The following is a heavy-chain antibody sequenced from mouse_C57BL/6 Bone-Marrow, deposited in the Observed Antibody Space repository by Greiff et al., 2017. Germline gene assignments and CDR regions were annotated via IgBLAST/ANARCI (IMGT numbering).Heavy chain of an antibody. D-gene: IGHD4-1*01. V-gene: IGHV1-61*01. J-gene: IGHJ4*01. CDR2: IYPSDSET. Sequence: QVQLQQSGAELVRPGSSVKLSCTASGFTFTSYWMDWVKQRPGQGLEWIGNIYPSDSETNYNQKFKDKATLTVDKSSSTAYLRISSLTSEDSAFYYFARWGWDGDYYMDFWGQGTSVTVSS. CDR1: GFTFTSYW. CDR3: ARWGWDGDYYMDF.